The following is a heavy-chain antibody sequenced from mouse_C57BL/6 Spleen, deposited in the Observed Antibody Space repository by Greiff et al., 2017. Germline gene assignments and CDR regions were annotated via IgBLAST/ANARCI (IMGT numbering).Heavy chain of an antibody. J-gene: IGHJ1*03. Sequence: QVQLQQPGAELVRPGSSVKLSCKASGYTFTSYWMHWVKQRPIQGLEWIGNIDPSDSETHYNQKFKDKATLTVDKSSSTAYMQLSSLTSEDSEVYYCAREESNYWYFDVWGTGTTVTVSS. CDR1: GYTFTSYW. V-gene: IGHV1-52*01. CDR3: AREESNYWYFDV. CDR2: IDPSDSET. D-gene: IGHD2-5*01.